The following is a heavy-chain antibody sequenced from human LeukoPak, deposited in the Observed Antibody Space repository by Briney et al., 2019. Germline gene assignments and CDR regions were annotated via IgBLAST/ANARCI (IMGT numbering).Heavy chain of an antibody. CDR2: ISYDGSNK. J-gene: IGHJ6*03. CDR3: ARDGLGFYYYYMDV. Sequence: HPGRSLRLSCAASGFTFSSYAMHWVRQAPGKGLEWVAVISYDGSNKYYADSVKGRFTISRDNSKNTLYLQMNSLRAEDTAVYYCARDGLGFYYYYMDVWGKGTTVTVSS. D-gene: IGHD4-17*01. V-gene: IGHV3-30-3*01. CDR1: GFTFSSYA.